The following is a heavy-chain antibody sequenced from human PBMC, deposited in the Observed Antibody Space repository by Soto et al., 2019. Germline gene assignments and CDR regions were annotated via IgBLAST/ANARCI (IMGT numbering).Heavy chain of an antibody. J-gene: IGHJ4*02. CDR2: MYYSGST. CDR3: ARGYRQSVYSSSWVFAY. CDR1: GGSINSGGYY. V-gene: IGHV4-31*03. D-gene: IGHD6-13*01. Sequence: QVQLRESGPGLVKPSQTLSLTCTVSGGSINSGGYYWNWIRQHPGKGLEWIGYMYYSGSTYYNPFLRSRVMISADTSENHFSLKLSSVTAADTAVYFCARGYRQSVYSSSWVFAYWGQGTLVNVSS.